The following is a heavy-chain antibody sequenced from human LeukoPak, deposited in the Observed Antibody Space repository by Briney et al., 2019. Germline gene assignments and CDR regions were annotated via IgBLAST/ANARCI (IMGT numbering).Heavy chain of an antibody. J-gene: IGHJ4*02. CDR2: IYPGDSDT. CDR1: GYSFTSYW. D-gene: IGHD3-22*01. V-gene: IGHV5-51*01. Sequence: GESLKISCKGSGYSFTSYWIGWVRQMPGKGLEWMGIIYPGDSDTRYSPSFQGQVTISADKSISTAYLQWSSLEASDTAMYYCASTYYDSSGYRDYWGQGTLVTVSS. CDR3: ASTYYDSSGYRDY.